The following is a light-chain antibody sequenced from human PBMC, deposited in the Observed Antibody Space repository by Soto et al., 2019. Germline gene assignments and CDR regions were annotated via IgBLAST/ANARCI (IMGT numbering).Light chain of an antibody. J-gene: IGLJ2*01. CDR3: CSYAGNYTLL. V-gene: IGLV2-11*01. Sequence: QSALTQPRSVSGSPGQSVTVSCTGTSSDVGIYNYVSWYQQRPGTAPKVMIYDVTKRPSGVPDRFSGSKSANTASLTISGLQADDEADYYCCSYAGNYTLLFGGGTKVTVL. CDR2: DVT. CDR1: SSDVGIYNY.